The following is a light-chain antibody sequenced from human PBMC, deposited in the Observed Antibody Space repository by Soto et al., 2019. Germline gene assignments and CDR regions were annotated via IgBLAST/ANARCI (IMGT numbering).Light chain of an antibody. J-gene: IGKJ1*01. V-gene: IGKV1-5*03. CDR2: KAS. CDR1: QSISNW. CDR3: QQYDTYWT. Sequence: DIQMTQSPSTLSASVGGRVIITFRASQSISNWLAWYQQKPGKAPNLLIYKASSLKSGVPSRFSGSGSGTEFTLTISSLQPDDFATYYCQQYDTYWTFGQGTKV.